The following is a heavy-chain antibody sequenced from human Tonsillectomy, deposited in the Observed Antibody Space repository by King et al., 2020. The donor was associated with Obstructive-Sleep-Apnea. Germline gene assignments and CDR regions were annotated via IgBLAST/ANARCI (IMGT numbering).Heavy chain of an antibody. CDR1: GGSFSDYY. CDR2: INHSGNT. D-gene: IGHD6-13*01. V-gene: IGHV4-34*01. Sequence: VQLQQWGAGLLKPSETLSLTCAVYGGSFSDYYWSWIRQPPGKGLEWIGEINHSGNTNYNPALKSLVTISADTSNNQFSLKLSSVTAADTAVYYCARGSGAAAVNWLDPWGQGTLVTVSS. CDR3: ARGSGAAAVNWLDP. J-gene: IGHJ5*02.